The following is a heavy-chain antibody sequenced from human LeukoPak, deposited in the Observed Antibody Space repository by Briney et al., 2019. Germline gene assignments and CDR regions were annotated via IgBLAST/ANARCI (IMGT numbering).Heavy chain of an antibody. CDR3: ARDWSASGSYQYYFDY. Sequence: SETLSLTCTVSGGSVSSDSHYWSWIRQPPGKGLEWIGYIYYSGNTGYNPSLKSRVTISVDTSKNQFSLRLSSVTAADTAIYYCARDWSASGSYQYYFDYWGQGTLVTVSS. D-gene: IGHD1-26*01. J-gene: IGHJ4*02. V-gene: IGHV4-61*01. CDR2: IYYSGNT. CDR1: GGSVSSDSHY.